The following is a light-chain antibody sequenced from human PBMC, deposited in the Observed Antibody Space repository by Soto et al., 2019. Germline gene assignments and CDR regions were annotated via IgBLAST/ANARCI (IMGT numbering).Light chain of an antibody. CDR1: QSVRSN. CDR3: QQRSNWPPT. V-gene: IGKV3-15*01. Sequence: IRMKQSPATLSVYPGERATLSCRASQSVRSNLAWYHQRPGQAPRLLIYAASARATGIPARFSGSGSGTEFTLTISCLQSEDFAVYYCQQRSNWPPTFGQGTKVDIK. J-gene: IGKJ1*01. CDR2: AAS.